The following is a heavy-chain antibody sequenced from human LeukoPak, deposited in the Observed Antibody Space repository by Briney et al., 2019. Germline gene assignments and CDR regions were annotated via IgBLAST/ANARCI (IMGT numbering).Heavy chain of an antibody. D-gene: IGHD3-22*01. J-gene: IGHJ5*02. CDR2: IYGNGNT. CDR1: GGSISSGTYY. V-gene: IGHV4-61*02. CDR3: ATDHCYDSKLDP. Sequence: PSQTLSLTCTVSGGSISSGTYYWTWIRQPAGKGLEWIGRIYGNGNTNYNPSLKSRVTISVDTSKNQFSLKLSSVTAADTAMYYCATDHCYDSKLDPWGQGTLVTVSS.